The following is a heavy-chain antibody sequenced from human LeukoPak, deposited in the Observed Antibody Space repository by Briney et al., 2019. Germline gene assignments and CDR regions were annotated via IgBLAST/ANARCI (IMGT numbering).Heavy chain of an antibody. J-gene: IGHJ4*02. D-gene: IGHD6-19*01. Sequence: GGSLRLSCAASGFTVSSNYMSWVRQAPGKGLEWVSVIYSGGSTYYADSVKGRFTISRDNSKNTLYLQMNSLRAEDTAVYYCARGQWLVGGGFDYWGQGTLVTVSS. CDR2: IYSGGST. CDR1: GFTVSSNY. CDR3: ARGQWLVGGGFDY. V-gene: IGHV3-66*01.